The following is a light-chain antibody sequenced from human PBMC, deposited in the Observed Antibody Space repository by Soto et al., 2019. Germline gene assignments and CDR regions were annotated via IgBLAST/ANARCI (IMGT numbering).Light chain of an antibody. CDR3: QQTYTTLSIT. CDR2: AAS. V-gene: IGKV1-39*01. CDR1: KSISRH. Sequence: DIQMTQSPSSLSGSVGDRVTITCRASKSISRHLNWYQQKPGKAPKLLIYAASSLQNGVPSRFRGGGSGTDFTLTISNLQPEDFATYYCQQTYTTLSITFGQGTRLEIK. J-gene: IGKJ5*01.